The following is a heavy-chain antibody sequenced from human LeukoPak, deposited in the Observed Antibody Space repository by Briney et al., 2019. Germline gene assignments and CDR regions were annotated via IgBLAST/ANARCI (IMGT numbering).Heavy chain of an antibody. J-gene: IGHJ4*02. CDR3: ARVDSSSSGIDY. Sequence: GGSLRLSCAASGFTFSSYSMNWVRQAPGKGLEWVSSISSSSSYIYYADSVKGRFTISRDNAKNSLYLQMNSLRAEDTAVYYCARVDSSSSGIDYWGQGTLVTVS. CDR2: ISSSSSYI. D-gene: IGHD6-6*01. CDR1: GFTFSSYS. V-gene: IGHV3-21*01.